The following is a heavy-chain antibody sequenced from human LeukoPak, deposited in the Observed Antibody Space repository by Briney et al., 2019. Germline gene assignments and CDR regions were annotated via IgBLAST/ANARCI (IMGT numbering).Heavy chain of an antibody. V-gene: IGHV3-30*04. CDR3: SRDSSEPIAAAGTSWFDP. Sequence: PGGSLRLSCAASGFTFSSYAMHGVRQAPGKGLEWVAVISYDGSNKYYADSVKGRFTISRDNSKNTLYLQMNSLRAEDTAVDYCSRDSSEPIAAAGTSWFDPWGQGTLVTVSS. J-gene: IGHJ5*02. CDR2: ISYDGSNK. CDR1: GFTFSSYA. D-gene: IGHD6-13*01.